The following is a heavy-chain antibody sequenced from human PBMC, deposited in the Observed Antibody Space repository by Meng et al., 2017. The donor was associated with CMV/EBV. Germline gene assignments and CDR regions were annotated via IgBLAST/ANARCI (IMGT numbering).Heavy chain of an antibody. Sequence: QGQLGESGAEMKKPGASFKVSCTTSGFTFSDYYIHWVRQAPGQGLEWMGWVNSNNDATNYARKFQGRVSMTRDTSISTAHMELSRLMSDDTAVYYCVRSSGWSLFDYWGQGTLVTVSS. D-gene: IGHD6-19*01. V-gene: IGHV1-2*02. J-gene: IGHJ4*02. CDR1: GFTFSDYY. CDR3: VRSSGWSLFDY. CDR2: VNSNNDAT.